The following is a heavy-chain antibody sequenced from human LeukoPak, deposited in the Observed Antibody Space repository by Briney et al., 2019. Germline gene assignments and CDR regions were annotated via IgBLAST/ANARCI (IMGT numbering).Heavy chain of an antibody. CDR2: ISGSGGST. V-gene: IGHV3-23*01. CDR3: AKDGYDYYYYYMDV. J-gene: IGHJ6*03. CDR1: GFTFSSYA. Sequence: GGSLRLSCAASGFTFSSYAMSWVRQAPGKGLEWVSAISGSGGSTYYADPVKGRFTISRDNSKNTLYLQMNSLRAEDTAVYYCAKDGYDYYYYYMDVWGKGTTVTVSS. D-gene: IGHD1-1*01.